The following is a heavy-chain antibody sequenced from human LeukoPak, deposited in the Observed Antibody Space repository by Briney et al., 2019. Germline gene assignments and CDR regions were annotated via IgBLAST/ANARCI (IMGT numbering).Heavy chain of an antibody. V-gene: IGHV4-34*01. CDR3: ARGVRGSGYDYVYYYYMDV. D-gene: IGHD5-12*01. J-gene: IGHJ6*03. Sequence: KPSETLSLTCAVYGGSFSGYYWSWIRQPPGKGLEWIGEINHSGSTNYNPSLKSRVTISVDTSKNQFSLKLSSVTAADTAVYYCARGVRGSGYDYVYYYYMDVWGKGTTVTVSS. CDR1: GGSFSGYY. CDR2: INHSGST.